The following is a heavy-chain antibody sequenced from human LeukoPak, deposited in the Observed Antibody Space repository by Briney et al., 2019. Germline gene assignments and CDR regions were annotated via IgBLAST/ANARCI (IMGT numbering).Heavy chain of an antibody. CDR3: ARDHSSGWYGVDY. J-gene: IGHJ4*02. V-gene: IGHV1-69*13. D-gene: IGHD6-19*01. CDR2: IIPIFGTA. CDR1: GGTFSSYA. Sequence: SVKVSCKASGGTFSSYAISWVRQAPGQGLEWMGGIIPIFGTANYAQKFQGRVTITADESTSTAYMELSSLRSDDTAVYYCARDHSSGWYGVDYWGQGTLVTVSS.